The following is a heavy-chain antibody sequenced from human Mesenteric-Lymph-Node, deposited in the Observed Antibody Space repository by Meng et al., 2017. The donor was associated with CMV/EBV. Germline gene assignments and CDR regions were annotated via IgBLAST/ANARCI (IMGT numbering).Heavy chain of an antibody. CDR1: GYTFTSYG. D-gene: IGHD6-19*01. CDR3: ARGSERYSSGWFRYDY. V-gene: IGHV1-46*01. CDR2: INPNGGST. J-gene: IGHJ4*02. Sequence: ASVKVSCKASGYTFTSYGISWVRQAPGQGLEWMGIINPNGGSTSYAQMFQDRVTMTRDTSTSTVYMELSRLRSEDTAVYYCARGSERYSSGWFRYDYWGQGTLVTVSS.